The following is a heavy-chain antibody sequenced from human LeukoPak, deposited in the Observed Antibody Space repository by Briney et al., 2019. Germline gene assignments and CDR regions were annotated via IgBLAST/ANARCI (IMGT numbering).Heavy chain of an antibody. CDR1: GYTFTSYG. J-gene: IGHJ4*02. CDR2: INPNSGAA. D-gene: IGHD3-10*01. Sequence: ASVKVSCKASGYTFTSYGISWVRQAPGQGLEWLGWINPNSGAANYAQKFQGRVTMTRDTSVSTAYMELSRLRSDDAALYYCARSFMGTMIRGVIPYWGQGTLVTVSS. CDR3: ARSFMGTMIRGVIPY. V-gene: IGHV1-2*02.